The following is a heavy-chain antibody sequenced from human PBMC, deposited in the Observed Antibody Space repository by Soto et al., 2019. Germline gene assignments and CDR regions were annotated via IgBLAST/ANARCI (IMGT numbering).Heavy chain of an antibody. J-gene: IGHJ3*02. CDR2: IYYSGST. Sequence: QVQLQESGPGLVKPSQTLSLTCTVSGGSISSGGYYWSWIRQHPGKGLEWIGYIYYSGSTYYNPSLKSRDTISVDTSKNQFSLKLSSVTAADTAVYYCARDWRGGYSGYVGGAFYIWGQGTMVTVSS. D-gene: IGHD5-12*01. V-gene: IGHV4-31*03. CDR3: ARDWRGGYSGYVGGAFYI. CDR1: GGSISSGGYY.